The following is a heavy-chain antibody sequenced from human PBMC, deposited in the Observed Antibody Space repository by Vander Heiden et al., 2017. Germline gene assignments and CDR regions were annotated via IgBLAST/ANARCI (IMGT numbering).Heavy chain of an antibody. CDR3: ARDSIVVVPAATYYYYGMDV. Sequence: EVQLVESGGGLVKPGGSLRLSCAASGFTFSSYSMNWVRQAPGKGLEWVSPISSSSSYIYYADSVKGRFTISRDNAKNSLYLQMNSLRAEDTAVYYCARDSIVVVPAATYYYYGMDVWGQGNTVTVSS. D-gene: IGHD2-2*01. CDR2: ISSSSSYI. J-gene: IGHJ6*02. CDR1: GFTFSSYS. V-gene: IGHV3-21*01.